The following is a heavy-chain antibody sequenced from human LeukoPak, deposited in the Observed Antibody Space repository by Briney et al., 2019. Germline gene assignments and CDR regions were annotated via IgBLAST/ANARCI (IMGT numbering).Heavy chain of an antibody. CDR2: IYHSGST. V-gene: IGHV4-38-2*02. D-gene: IGHD3-3*01. J-gene: IGHJ3*02. Sequence: PSETLSLTCTVSGYSISSGYYWGWIRPPPGKGLEWIGSIYHSGSTYYNPSLKSRVTISVDTSKNQFSLKLSSVTAADTAVYYCARGRSGIDAFDIWGQGTMVTVSS. CDR3: ARGRSGIDAFDI. CDR1: GYSISSGYY.